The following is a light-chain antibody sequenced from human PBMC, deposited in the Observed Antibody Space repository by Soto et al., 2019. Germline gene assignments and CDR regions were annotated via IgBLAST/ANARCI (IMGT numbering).Light chain of an antibody. V-gene: IGLV2-14*01. CDR1: SSDVGGYNH. CDR3: SSYTSSTTQYV. Sequence: QSALTQPASVSGSPGQSITISCTGTSSDVGGYNHVSWYRQHPGKAPKVMIYEVSNRPSGVSNRFSGSKSGNTASLTISGLQAEDEADYYCSSYTSSTTQYVFGTGTKLTVL. CDR2: EVS. J-gene: IGLJ1*01.